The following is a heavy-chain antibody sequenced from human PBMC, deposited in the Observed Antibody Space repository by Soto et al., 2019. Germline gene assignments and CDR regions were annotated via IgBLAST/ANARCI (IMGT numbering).Heavy chain of an antibody. CDR1: GFTFSIYA. J-gene: IGHJ4*02. Sequence: PGGSLRLSCAASGFTFSIYAMSWVRQAPGKGLEWVSTIGGSGGDTTYADFVRGRFTVSRDNSRNTLYLQLNSLRAEDTAIYYCAKDAPGSGWLSDYWGRGTLVTSPQ. D-gene: IGHD3-22*01. V-gene: IGHV3-23*01. CDR2: IGGSGGDT. CDR3: AKDAPGSGWLSDY.